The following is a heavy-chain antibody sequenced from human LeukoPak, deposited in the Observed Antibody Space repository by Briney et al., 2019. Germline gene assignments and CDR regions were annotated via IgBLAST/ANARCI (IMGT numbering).Heavy chain of an antibody. Sequence: PGRSLRLSCAALGLTFSSYAVGSVRHPPGKGLEWVLAISGSGGSTYYADSVKGRFTISRDNSKNTLYLQMNSLRAEDTAVYYCAKDLQGLVPDYFDYWGQGTLVTVSS. J-gene: IGHJ4*02. V-gene: IGHV3-23*01. CDR1: GLTFSSYA. D-gene: IGHD6-19*01. CDR2: ISGSGGST. CDR3: AKDLQGLVPDYFDY.